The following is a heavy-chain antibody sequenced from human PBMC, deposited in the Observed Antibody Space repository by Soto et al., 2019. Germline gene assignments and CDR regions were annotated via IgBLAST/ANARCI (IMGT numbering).Heavy chain of an antibody. Sequence: PGGSLRLSCAASGFTFSSYAMHWVRQAPGKGLEWVAVISYDGSNKYYADSVKGRFTISRDNSKNTLYLQMNSLRAEDTAVYYCARGNFDVAAAGHWGQGTRVTVSS. V-gene: IGHV3-30-3*01. CDR2: ISYDGSNK. D-gene: IGHD6-13*01. J-gene: IGHJ4*02. CDR1: GFTFSSYA. CDR3: ARGNFDVAAAGH.